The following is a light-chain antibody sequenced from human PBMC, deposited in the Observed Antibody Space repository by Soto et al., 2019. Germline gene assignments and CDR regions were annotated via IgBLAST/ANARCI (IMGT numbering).Light chain of an antibody. CDR3: QQYGNSPPGT. V-gene: IGKV3-20*01. CDR1: QRVTSTY. Sequence: EVVLTQSPGTLSLSPGERATLSCRASQRVTSTYLAWYQQKPGQAPRLLIYGASNRATGIPDRFSGSGSGADFTLTISGLEPEDFAVYFCQQYGNSPPGTCGQGTRLEIK. CDR2: GAS. J-gene: IGKJ5*01.